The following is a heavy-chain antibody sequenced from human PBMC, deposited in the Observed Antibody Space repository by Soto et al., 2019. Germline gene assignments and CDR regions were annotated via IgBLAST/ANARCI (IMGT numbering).Heavy chain of an antibody. J-gene: IGHJ4*02. CDR3: ARVTAAVDY. CDR1: GMTLGSYA. V-gene: IGHV3-30-3*01. D-gene: IGHD2-2*01. Sequence: LCCGASGMTLGSYAVHVVRQAPGKGLEWVAVISYDGSNKYYADSVKGRFTISRDNSKNTLYLQMNSLRAEDTAVYYCARVTAAVDYWGQGTLVTVSS. CDR2: ISYDGSNK.